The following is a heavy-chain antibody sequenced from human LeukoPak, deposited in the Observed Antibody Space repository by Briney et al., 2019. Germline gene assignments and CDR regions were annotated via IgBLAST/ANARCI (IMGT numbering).Heavy chain of an antibody. V-gene: IGHV6-1*01. J-gene: IGHJ4*02. CDR3: ARGAPAFDS. CDR1: GDSVSSNSVT. CDR2: TYYRSKWYN. Sequence: SQTLSLTCAISGDSVSSNSVTWHWIGQSPSRGLEWLGRTYYRSKWYNDYAVSLKSRIIINPDTSKNQLSLQLNSVTPEDTAVYYCARGAPAFDSWGQGTLVTVSS. D-gene: IGHD3-16*01.